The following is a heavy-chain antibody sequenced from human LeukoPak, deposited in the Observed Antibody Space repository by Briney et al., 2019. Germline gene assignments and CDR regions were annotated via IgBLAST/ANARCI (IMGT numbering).Heavy chain of an antibody. CDR2: ISSSSSYI. Sequence: GGSLRLSCAASGFTFSSYSMNWARQAPGKGLEWVSSISSSSSYIYYADSVKGRFTISRDNAKNSLYLQMNSLRAEDTAVYYCARCAYYDFWRDYYYYMDVWGKGTTVTVSS. J-gene: IGHJ6*03. V-gene: IGHV3-21*01. CDR1: GFTFSSYS. CDR3: ARCAYYDFWRDYYYYMDV. D-gene: IGHD3-3*01.